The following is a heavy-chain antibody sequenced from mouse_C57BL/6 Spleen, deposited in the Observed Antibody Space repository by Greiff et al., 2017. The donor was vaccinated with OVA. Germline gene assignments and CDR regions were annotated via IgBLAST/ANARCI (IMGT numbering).Heavy chain of an antibody. V-gene: IGHV1-15*01. Sequence: QVQLQQSGAELVRPGASVTLSCKASGYTFTDYEMHWVKQTPVHGLEWIGAIDPETGGTAYNQKFKGKAILTADKSSSTAYMELRSLTSEDSAVYYCTPRDSSGYVTWFAYWGQGTLVTVSA. CDR3: TPRDSSGYVTWFAY. J-gene: IGHJ3*01. D-gene: IGHD3-2*02. CDR2: IDPETGGT. CDR1: GYTFTDYE.